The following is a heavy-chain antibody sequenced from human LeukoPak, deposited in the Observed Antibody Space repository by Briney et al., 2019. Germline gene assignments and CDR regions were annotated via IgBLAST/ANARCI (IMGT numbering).Heavy chain of an antibody. Sequence: SETLSLTRTVSGGSISSSSYYWGWIRQPPGKGLEWIGSIYYSGSTYYNPSLKSRVTISVDTSKNQFSLKLSSVTAADTAVYYCARLLDSSAVDYWGQGTLVTVSS. CDR1: GGSISSSSYY. CDR3: ARLLDSSAVDY. D-gene: IGHD3-22*01. J-gene: IGHJ4*02. CDR2: IYYSGST. V-gene: IGHV4-39*01.